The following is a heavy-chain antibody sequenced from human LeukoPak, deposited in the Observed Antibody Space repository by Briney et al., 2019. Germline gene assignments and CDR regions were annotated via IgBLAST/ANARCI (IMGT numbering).Heavy chain of an antibody. CDR1: GFTFSSYA. CDR2: ISYDGSNK. V-gene: IGHV3-30*01. Sequence: GRSLRLSCAASGFTFSSYAMHWVRQAPGKGLEWVAVISYDGSNKYYADSVKGRFTISRDNSKNTLYLQMNSLRAEDTAVYYCARDESPVVVAAINHWGQGTLVTVSS. D-gene: IGHD2-15*01. J-gene: IGHJ4*02. CDR3: ARDESPVVVAAINH.